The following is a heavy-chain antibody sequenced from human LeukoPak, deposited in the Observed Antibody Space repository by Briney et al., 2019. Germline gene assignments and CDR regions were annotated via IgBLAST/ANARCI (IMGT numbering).Heavy chain of an antibody. V-gene: IGHV4-59*08. CDR3: ARPNYDSSGYYSSGAFDI. D-gene: IGHD3-22*01. Sequence: SETLSLTCTVSVGSISSYYWSWVRQPPGKGLEWIGYIYYSGSTNYNPPLKSRVTISVDTSKNRFSLKLSSVTSADTAVYYCARPNYDSSGYYSSGAFDIWGQGTMVTVSS. J-gene: IGHJ3*02. CDR1: VGSISSYY. CDR2: IYYSGST.